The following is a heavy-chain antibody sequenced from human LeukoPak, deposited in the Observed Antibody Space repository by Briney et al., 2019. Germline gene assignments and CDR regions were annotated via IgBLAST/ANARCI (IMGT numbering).Heavy chain of an antibody. V-gene: IGHV3-21*01. CDR3: ARDVRYSSGWSEVNWFDP. CDR2: ISSSSSYI. J-gene: IGHJ5*02. D-gene: IGHD6-19*01. CDR1: GFTFGSYI. Sequence: GGSLRLSCAASGFTFGSYIMNWVRQAPGKGLEWVSSISSSSSYIYYADSVKGRFTISRDNAKNSLYLQMNSLRAEDTAVYYCARDVRYSSGWSEVNWFDPWGQGTLVTVSS.